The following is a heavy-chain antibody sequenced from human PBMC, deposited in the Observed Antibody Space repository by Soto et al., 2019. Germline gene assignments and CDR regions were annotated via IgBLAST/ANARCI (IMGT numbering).Heavy chain of an antibody. J-gene: IGHJ4*02. Sequence: GGSLRLSCTVSGFAFNNYGINWVRQAPGKGLEWVSSISKSDYTYYSDSVKGRFTISRDNAKNSVSLQMNTLRVEDTAVYYCAREDSIIIPAVSDFWGQGTLVTVSS. CDR1: GFAFNNYG. CDR2: ISKSDYT. D-gene: IGHD2-2*01. V-gene: IGHV3-21*01. CDR3: AREDSIIIPAVSDF.